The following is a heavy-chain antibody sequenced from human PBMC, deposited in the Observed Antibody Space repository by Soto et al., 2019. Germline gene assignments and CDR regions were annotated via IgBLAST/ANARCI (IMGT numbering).Heavy chain of an antibody. CDR2: INHSGST. V-gene: IGHV4-34*01. CDR3: ARGAIQFSWFGAYKTWFYS. J-gene: IGHJ5*01. Sequence: SETLSLTCAVYGGSFSGYYWSWIRQPPGKGLEWIGEINHSGSTSYNPSLKSRVTISVDTSKNQFSLKLSSVTAADTAVYYCARGAIQFSWFGAYKTWFYSGGQGTVVPVSA. CDR1: GGSFSGYY. D-gene: IGHD3-10*01.